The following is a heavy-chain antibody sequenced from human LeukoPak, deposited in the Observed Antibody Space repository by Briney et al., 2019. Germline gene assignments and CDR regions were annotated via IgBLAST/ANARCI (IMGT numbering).Heavy chain of an antibody. D-gene: IGHD3-3*01. Sequence: KPGGSLRLSCAASGFTSSTYTMNWVRQAPGKGLEWVSSISSSSTYIYYADSVRGRFTISRDNAKNSLYLQLNSLRAEDTAVYYCARDGGGPFDYWGQGTLVTVSS. CDR3: ARDGGGPFDY. V-gene: IGHV3-21*01. CDR2: ISSSSTYI. CDR1: GFTSSTYT. J-gene: IGHJ4*02.